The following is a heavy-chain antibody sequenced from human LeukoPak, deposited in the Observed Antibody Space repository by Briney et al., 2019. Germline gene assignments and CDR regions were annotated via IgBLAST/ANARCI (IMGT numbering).Heavy chain of an antibody. CDR1: GYSISSGYY. J-gene: IGHJ6*03. CDR3: ARTGDGYNYYNYYYMDV. CDR2: IYYSGST. D-gene: IGHD5-24*01. V-gene: IGHV4-38-2*02. Sequence: SETLSLTCTVSGYSISSGYYWGWIRQPPGKGLEWIGSIYYSGSTYYNPSLKGRVTISVDMPNNQFSLKMSSVTAADTAVYYCARTGDGYNYYNYYYMDVWGKGTTVTVTS.